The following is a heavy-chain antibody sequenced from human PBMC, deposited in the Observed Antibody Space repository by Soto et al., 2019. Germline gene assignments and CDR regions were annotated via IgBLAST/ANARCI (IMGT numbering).Heavy chain of an antibody. D-gene: IGHD3-3*01. Sequence: QVQLVQSGAEVKKPGASVKVSCKASGYTFTSYAMHWVRQAPGQRLEWMGWINAGNGNTKYSQKFQGRVTITRDTSASTAYMELSSLRSEDTAVYYCARLTIDFWSGYSSNWFDPWGQGTLVTVSS. V-gene: IGHV1-3*01. CDR3: ARLTIDFWSGYSSNWFDP. CDR1: GYTFTSYA. CDR2: INAGNGNT. J-gene: IGHJ5*02.